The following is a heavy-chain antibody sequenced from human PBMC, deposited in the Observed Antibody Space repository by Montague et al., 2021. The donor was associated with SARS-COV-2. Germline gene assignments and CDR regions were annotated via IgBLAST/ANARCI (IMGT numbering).Heavy chain of an antibody. V-gene: IGHV4-4*07. CDR1: GDSISSYL. CDR3: EGWHVCPEAGMDV. Sequence: SETLSLTCTVSGDSISSYLWNWVRQPAGKGLEWIGSIWTSGRTNYNPSLKSRVTVSVDTPKNKFSLSLTSVTAADTAVYYCEGWHVCPEAGMDVWGQGTTVTVSS. CDR2: IWTSGRT. J-gene: IGHJ6*02.